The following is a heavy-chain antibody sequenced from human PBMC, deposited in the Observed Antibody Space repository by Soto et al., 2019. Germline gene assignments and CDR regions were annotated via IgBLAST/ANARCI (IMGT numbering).Heavy chain of an antibody. CDR2: IYYSGST. CDR3: ARARFGELLG. Sequence: QVQLQESGPGLVKPSQTLSLTCAVSGGSISSGDYYWCWIRQPPGKGLEWIGYIYYSGSTYYNPSLKGRDTRPVDTPKNQFPLKLSSVTAADAAVYYCARARFGELLGWGQGTLVTVSS. V-gene: IGHV4-30-4*01. J-gene: IGHJ4*02. CDR1: GGSISSGDYY. D-gene: IGHD3-10*01.